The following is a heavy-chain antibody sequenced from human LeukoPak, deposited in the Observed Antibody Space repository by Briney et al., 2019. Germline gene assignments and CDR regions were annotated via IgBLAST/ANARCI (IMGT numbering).Heavy chain of an antibody. D-gene: IGHD5-24*01. CDR2: MNPNSGNT. V-gene: IGHV1-8*01. Sequence: ASVKVSCKASGYTFTSYDINWVRQATGQGLEWMGWMNPNSGNTGYAQKFQGRVTMTRNTSISTAYMELSSLRSEDTAVYYCARDEMAAIGYAFDIWGQGTMVTVSS. CDR3: ARDEMAAIGYAFDI. J-gene: IGHJ3*02. CDR1: GYTFTSYD.